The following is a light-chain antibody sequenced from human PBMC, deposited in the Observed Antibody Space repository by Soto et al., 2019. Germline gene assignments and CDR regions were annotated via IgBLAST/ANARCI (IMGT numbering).Light chain of an antibody. CDR1: ESIRNN. CDR2: AAS. J-gene: IGKJ1*01. V-gene: IGKV1-39*01. Sequence: DIQMTQSPSSLSASVGDRVTITCRASESIRNNLNWYQQKPGKAPKLLIYAASTLQSGVPSRFSGGVSGTEFTLTIGSLQPEDFTTYYCQQTYSTPRGAFGQGTKVEFK. CDR3: QQTYSTPRGA.